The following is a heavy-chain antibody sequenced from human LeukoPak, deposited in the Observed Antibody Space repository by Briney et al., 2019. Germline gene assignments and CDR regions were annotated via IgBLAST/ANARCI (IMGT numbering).Heavy chain of an antibody. Sequence: PGGSLRLSCAASGFTFSSYGMHWVRQAPGKGLEWVAFIRYDGSNKYYADSVKGRFTISRDNSKNTLYLQMNSLRADDTAVYYCARLDAAMDYSAFDIWGQGTMVTVSS. J-gene: IGHJ3*02. V-gene: IGHV3-30*02. CDR3: ARLDAAMDYSAFDI. CDR2: IRYDGSNK. D-gene: IGHD5-18*01. CDR1: GFTFSSYG.